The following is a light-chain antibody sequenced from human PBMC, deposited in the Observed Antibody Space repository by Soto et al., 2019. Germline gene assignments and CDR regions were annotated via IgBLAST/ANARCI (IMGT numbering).Light chain of an antibody. CDR1: SSDVGGYNY. Sequence: VLTQPASVSGSPGESITISCTGTSSDVGGYNYVSWYQQHPGKAPKLMIYDVSNRPSGVSNRFSGSKSGNTASLTISWLQAEDEADYYCSSYTSSSTRVFGTGTKVTVL. CDR3: SSYTSSSTRV. J-gene: IGLJ1*01. V-gene: IGLV2-14*01. CDR2: DVS.